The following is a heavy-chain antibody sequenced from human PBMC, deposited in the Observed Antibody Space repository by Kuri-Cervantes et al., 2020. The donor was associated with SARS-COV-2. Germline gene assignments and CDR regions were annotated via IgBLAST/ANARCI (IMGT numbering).Heavy chain of an antibody. Sequence: GGSLRLSCAASGFTFSSYAMSWVRQAPGKGLEWVSVIYSGGSSTYYADSVKGRFTISRDNSKNTLYLQMNSLRAEDTGVYYCASMVRGNYGMDVWGQGTTVTVSS. CDR3: ASMVRGNYGMDV. J-gene: IGHJ6*02. V-gene: IGHV3-23*03. D-gene: IGHD3-10*01. CDR1: GFTFSSYA. CDR2: IYSGGSST.